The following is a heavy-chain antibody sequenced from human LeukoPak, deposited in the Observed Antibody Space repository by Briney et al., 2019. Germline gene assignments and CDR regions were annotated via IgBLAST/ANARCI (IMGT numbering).Heavy chain of an antibody. CDR2: INTNTGNP. D-gene: IGHD3-10*01. CDR1: GYTFTTYA. Sequence: ASVKVSCKASGYTFTTYAMNWVRQAPGQGLEWMGWINTNTGNPTYAQGFTGRFVFSLDTSVSTAYLQISSLKADDIAVYYCARANLWFGELGWIDPWGQGTQVTVSS. CDR3: ARANLWFGELGWIDP. J-gene: IGHJ5*02. V-gene: IGHV7-4-1*02.